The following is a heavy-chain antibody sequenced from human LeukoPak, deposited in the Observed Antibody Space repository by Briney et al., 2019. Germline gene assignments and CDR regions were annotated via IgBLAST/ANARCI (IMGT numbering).Heavy chain of an antibody. CDR1: GYSFTTNG. CDR2: ISGYNGDT. Sequence: ASVKVSCKTSGYSFTTNGMSWVRQAPGQGLEWMGWISGYNGDTEYAENLQGRVSIATDTSTATAYMELRSLRSDDTAVYYCARSITLLPWEIHSYYYMDVWGKGTTVTVSS. V-gene: IGHV1-18*01. J-gene: IGHJ6*03. D-gene: IGHD2-15*01. CDR3: ARSITLLPWEIHSYYYMDV.